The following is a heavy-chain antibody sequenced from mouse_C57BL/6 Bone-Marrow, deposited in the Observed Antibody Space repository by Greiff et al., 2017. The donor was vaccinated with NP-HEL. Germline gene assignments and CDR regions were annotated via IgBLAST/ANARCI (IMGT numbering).Heavy chain of an antibody. V-gene: IGHV5-4*01. CDR2: ISDGGGYT. Sequence: EVQLVESGGGLVKPGGSLKLSCAASGFTFSSYAMSWVRQTPEKRLEWVATISDGGGYTYYPDNVKGRFTISRDNATNTLYLQISHLTSEDTAMYDCARFTTVVPLAMDYWGQGTSVTVSS. CDR3: ARFTTVVPLAMDY. J-gene: IGHJ4*01. CDR1: GFTFSSYA. D-gene: IGHD1-1*01.